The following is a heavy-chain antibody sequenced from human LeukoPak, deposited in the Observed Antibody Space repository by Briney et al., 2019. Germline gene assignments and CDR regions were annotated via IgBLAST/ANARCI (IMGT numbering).Heavy chain of an antibody. CDR1: GFTFSSYG. J-gene: IGHJ1*01. D-gene: IGHD6-13*01. Sequence: QTGGSLRLSCAASGFTFSSYGMHWVRQAPGKGLEWVAVISYDGSNKYYAASVKGRFAISRDNSKDTLYLEMHSLRSDDTAVYYCARGLIAEEFFRHWGQGTLVTVSS. V-gene: IGHV3-30*19. CDR2: ISYDGSNK. CDR3: ARGLIAEEFFRH.